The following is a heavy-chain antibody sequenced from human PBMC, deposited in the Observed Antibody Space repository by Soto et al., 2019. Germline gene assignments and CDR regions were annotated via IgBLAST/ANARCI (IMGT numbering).Heavy chain of an antibody. J-gene: IGHJ6*02. Sequence: SETLSLTCTVSGGSISSYYWSWIRQPPGKGLEWIGYIYYSGSTNYNPSLKSRVTISVDTSKNQFSLKLSSVTAADTAVYYCARDSHGDYSYYYYYGMDVWGQGTTVTVS. CDR2: IYYSGST. D-gene: IGHD4-17*01. CDR3: ARDSHGDYSYYYYYGMDV. CDR1: GGSISSYY. V-gene: IGHV4-59*01.